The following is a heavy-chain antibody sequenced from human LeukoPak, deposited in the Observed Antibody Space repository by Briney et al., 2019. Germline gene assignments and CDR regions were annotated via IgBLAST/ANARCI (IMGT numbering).Heavy chain of an antibody. CDR3: ARRAYYDYVWGSYRHENFDY. CDR1: GGSFSGYY. Sequence: SETLSLTCAVYGGSFSGYYWSWIRQPPGKGLEWIGEINHSGSTNYNPSLKSRVTLSVDTSKNQFSLKLSSVTAADTAVYYCARRAYYDYVWGSYRHENFDYWGQGTLVTVSS. V-gene: IGHV4-34*01. D-gene: IGHD3-16*02. J-gene: IGHJ4*02. CDR2: INHSGST.